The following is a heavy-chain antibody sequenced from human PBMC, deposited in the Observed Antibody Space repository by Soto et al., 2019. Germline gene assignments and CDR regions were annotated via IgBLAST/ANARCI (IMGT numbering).Heavy chain of an antibody. CDR2: MNPNSGNT. V-gene: IGHV1-8*01. CDR3: ARVPVFGVVTPDAFDI. D-gene: IGHD3-3*01. CDR1: GYTFTSYD. Sequence: ASVKVSCKASGYTFTSYDINWVRQATGQGLEWMGWMNPNSGNTGYAQKFQGRVTMTRNTSISTAYMELSSLRSEDTAVYYCARVPVFGVVTPDAFDIWGQGTMVTVS. J-gene: IGHJ3*02.